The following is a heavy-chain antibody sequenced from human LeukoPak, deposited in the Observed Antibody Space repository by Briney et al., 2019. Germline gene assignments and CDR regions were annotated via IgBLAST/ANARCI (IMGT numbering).Heavy chain of an antibody. D-gene: IGHD2-15*01. V-gene: IGHV5-51*01. CDR2: IYPGDSDT. J-gene: IGHJ6*02. Sequence: GESLKISCRGSGYSFTSYWIGWVRQMPGKGLEWMGIIYPGDSDTRYSPSFQGQVTISADKSISTAYLQWSSLKASDTATYYCARRAYCSGGSCLYYYYYGMDVWGQGTTVTVSS. CDR1: GYSFTSYW. CDR3: ARRAYCSGGSCLYYYYYGMDV.